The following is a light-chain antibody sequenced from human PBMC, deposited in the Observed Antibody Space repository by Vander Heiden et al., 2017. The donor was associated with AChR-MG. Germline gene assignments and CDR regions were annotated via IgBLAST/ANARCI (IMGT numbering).Light chain of an antibody. Sequence: EILLTQSPATLSLSPGERATLSCRTSQNISSHLTWYQQKAGQAPRLLIHDVSSRATGIPARFSGSGSGTDFTLTINSIESEDFAVYYCQQGANWPLTFGGGTKVEFK. CDR1: QNISSH. CDR2: DVS. CDR3: QQGANWPLT. V-gene: IGKV3-11*01. J-gene: IGKJ4*01.